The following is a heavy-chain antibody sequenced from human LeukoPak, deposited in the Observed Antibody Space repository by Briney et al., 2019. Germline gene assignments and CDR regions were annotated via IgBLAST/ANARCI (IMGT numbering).Heavy chain of an antibody. Sequence: TGGSLRLSCAASGFTFSSYGMHWVRQPPGKGLEWVAVIWYDGSNKYYADSVKGRFTISRDNSKNTLYLQMNSLRAEDTAVYYCARAAQAVAGTNWFDPWGQGTLVTVSS. D-gene: IGHD6-19*01. V-gene: IGHV3-33*01. CDR3: ARAAQAVAGTNWFDP. CDR2: IWYDGSNK. CDR1: GFTFSSYG. J-gene: IGHJ5*02.